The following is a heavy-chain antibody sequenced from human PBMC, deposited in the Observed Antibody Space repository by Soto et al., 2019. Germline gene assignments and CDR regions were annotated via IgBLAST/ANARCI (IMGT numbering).Heavy chain of an antibody. Sequence: QVQLVQSGAEVKKPGSSVKVSCKASGGTFSSYAISWVRQAPGQGLEWMGGIIPIFGTANYAQKFRGRVTITADESTSTAYMELSSLRSEDTAVYYCARGIGGGQLVAPTLFDYWGQGTLVTVSS. D-gene: IGHD6-6*01. V-gene: IGHV1-69*01. CDR2: IIPIFGTA. CDR3: ARGIGGGQLVAPTLFDY. CDR1: GGTFSSYA. J-gene: IGHJ4*02.